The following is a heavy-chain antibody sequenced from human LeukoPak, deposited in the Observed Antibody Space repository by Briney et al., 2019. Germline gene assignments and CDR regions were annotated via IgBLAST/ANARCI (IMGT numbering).Heavy chain of an antibody. CDR3: ASGLAGGQRDVRVDY. CDR1: GFTFSSYE. Sequence: GGSLRLSCAASGFTFSSYEMNWVRQAPGKGLEWVSYTSSRGSTIYYADSVKGRFTISRDNAKNSLYLQMNSLRAEDTAVYYCASGLAGGQRDVRVDYWGQGTLVTVSS. D-gene: IGHD2-15*01. V-gene: IGHV3-48*03. J-gene: IGHJ4*02. CDR2: TSSRGSTI.